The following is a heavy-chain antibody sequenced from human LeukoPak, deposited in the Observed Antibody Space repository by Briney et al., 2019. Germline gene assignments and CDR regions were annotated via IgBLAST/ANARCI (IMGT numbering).Heavy chain of an antibody. J-gene: IGHJ4*02. CDR3: ARDPRYYSDLYYFDS. CDR1: GFTFSSFY. V-gene: IGHV3-7*01. Sequence: GGSLRLSCRASGFTFSSFYMSWVRQAPGKGLEWVANINQDGNEKYYVDSVKGRFTISRDNAKNSLYLQMNSLGAEDTAVYYCARDPRYYSDLYYFDSWGQGTLVTVSS. D-gene: IGHD3-22*01. CDR2: INQDGNEK.